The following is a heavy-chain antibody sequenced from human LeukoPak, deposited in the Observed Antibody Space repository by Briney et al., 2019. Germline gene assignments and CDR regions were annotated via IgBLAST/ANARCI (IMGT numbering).Heavy chain of an antibody. J-gene: IGHJ4*02. CDR2: ISSTGGTT. CDR3: ARDKIVGATHFDY. V-gene: IGHV3-23*01. D-gene: IGHD1-26*01. CDR1: GITFSSYG. Sequence: PGGSLRLSCAASGITFSSYGMSWVRQAPGKGLEWVSSISSTGGTTYYADSVKGRFTISRDNPKNTLYLQMNSLTAEDTAVYYCARDKIVGATHFDYWGQGTLVTVSS.